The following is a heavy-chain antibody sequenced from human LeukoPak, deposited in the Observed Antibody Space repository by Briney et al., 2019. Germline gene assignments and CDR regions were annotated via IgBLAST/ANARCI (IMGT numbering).Heavy chain of an antibody. V-gene: IGHV1-2*02. D-gene: IGHD2-2*01. CDR2: INPNDGDT. CDR3: ARANFLYCSSSTCLFDY. J-gene: IGHJ4*02. Sequence: ASVKVSCKASRYTFTNYYMHWVRQARGQGFEWMGWINPNDGDTNYAQKFQGRVTMTRDTSISTAHMEVSRLRSDDTAVYYCARANFLYCSSSTCLFDYWGQGTLVTVSS. CDR1: RYTFTNYY.